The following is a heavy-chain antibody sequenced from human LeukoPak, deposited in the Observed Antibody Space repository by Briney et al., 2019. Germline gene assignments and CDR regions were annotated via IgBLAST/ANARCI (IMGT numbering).Heavy chain of an antibody. V-gene: IGHV4-34*01. Sequence: SETLSLTCAVYGGSFSGYYWSWIRQPPGKGLERIGEINHSGSTNYNPSLKSRVTISVDTSKNQFSLKLSSVTAADTAVYYCARGTVDYYDGSGYYYFDYWGQGTLVTVSS. CDR3: ARGTVDYYDGSGYYYFDY. D-gene: IGHD3-22*01. CDR1: GGSFSGYY. CDR2: INHSGST. J-gene: IGHJ4*02.